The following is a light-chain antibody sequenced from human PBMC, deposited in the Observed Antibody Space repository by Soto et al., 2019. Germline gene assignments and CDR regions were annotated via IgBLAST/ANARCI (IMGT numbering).Light chain of an antibody. CDR3: KQYYNWPPGT. J-gene: IGKJ2*02. V-gene: IGKV3-15*01. CDR2: GAS. CDR1: QSVSSN. Sequence: EIVMTQSPATLSVSPGERATLSCRASQSVSSNLAWYQQKPGQAPRLLIYGASTRATGIPATFSGSGSGTELTLTIISLQSEDFEVYYCKQYYNWPPGTFGQGTQLEIK.